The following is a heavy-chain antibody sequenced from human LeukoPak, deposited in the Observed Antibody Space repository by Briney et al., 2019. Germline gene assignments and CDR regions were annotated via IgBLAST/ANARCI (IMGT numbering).Heavy chain of an antibody. V-gene: IGHV3-48*02. CDR2: IRSSGSTI. Sequence: GGSLRLSCAASGFTFGSYSMNWVRQAPGKGLEWVSYIRSSGSTIYYADSVKGRFTISRDNAKNSVYLQMNSLRDEDTAVYYCVRDPDALDYWGQGTLVTVSS. CDR1: GFTFGSYS. CDR3: VRDPDALDY. J-gene: IGHJ4*02.